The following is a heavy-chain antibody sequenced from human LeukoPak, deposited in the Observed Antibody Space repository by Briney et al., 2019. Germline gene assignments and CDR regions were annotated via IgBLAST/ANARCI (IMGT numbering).Heavy chain of an antibody. CDR2: IKEDGSEK. D-gene: IGHD3-16*01. Sequence: GGSLRLSCAASGFTFSSYWMSWVRQAPGKGLEWVANIKEDGSEKNYVDSVKGRFTISRDNAKDSLYLQMNSLRAEDTAVYYCARGGGRHVEYWGQGNLVTVSS. CDR1: GFTFSSYW. J-gene: IGHJ4*02. CDR3: ARGGGRHVEY. V-gene: IGHV3-7*05.